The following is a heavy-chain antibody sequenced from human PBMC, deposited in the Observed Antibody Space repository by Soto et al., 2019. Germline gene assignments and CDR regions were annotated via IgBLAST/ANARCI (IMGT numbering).Heavy chain of an antibody. CDR3: ARDHWSRHSGNWYSDF. CDR1: GFTFSNYG. D-gene: IGHD6-13*01. CDR2: IWSDGANK. V-gene: IGHV3-33*01. Sequence: GGSLRRSCAASGFTFSNYGMHWVRQAPDKGLEWVAVIWSDGANKYFPDSVKGRFTISRDNSKNTLYLQMNSLSVEDTAVYYCARDHWSRHSGNWYSDFWGQGTLVTVSS. J-gene: IGHJ4*02.